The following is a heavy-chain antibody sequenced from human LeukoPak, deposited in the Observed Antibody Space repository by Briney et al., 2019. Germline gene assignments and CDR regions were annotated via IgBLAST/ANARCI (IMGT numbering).Heavy chain of an antibody. CDR2: ISSSGTTI. V-gene: IGHV3-48*03. CDR3: ARGYCSGGSCYGGDY. D-gene: IGHD2-15*01. Sequence: GGSLRLSCAASGFTFSNYGMNWVRQAPGKGLEWVSHISSSGTTIYYAERRFTISRDNAKNSLYLLMNSLRAEDTAIYYCARGYCSGGSCYGGDYWGQGTLVTVSS. CDR1: GFTFSNYG. J-gene: IGHJ4*02.